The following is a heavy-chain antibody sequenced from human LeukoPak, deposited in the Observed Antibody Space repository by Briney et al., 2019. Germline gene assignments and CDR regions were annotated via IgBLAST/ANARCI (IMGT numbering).Heavy chain of an antibody. CDR2: MNPNSGNT. D-gene: IGHD3-3*01. Sequence: ASVKVSCKASGYTFTSYDINWVRQATGQGPEWMGWMNPNSGNTGYAQKFQGRVTMTRNTSISTAYMELSSLRSEDTAVYYCARGGSYDFWSGYYPNFDYWGQGTLVTVSS. V-gene: IGHV1-8*01. CDR1: GYTFTSYD. CDR3: ARGGSYDFWSGYYPNFDY. J-gene: IGHJ4*02.